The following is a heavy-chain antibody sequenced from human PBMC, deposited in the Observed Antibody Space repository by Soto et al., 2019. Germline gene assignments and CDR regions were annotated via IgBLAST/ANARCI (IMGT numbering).Heavy chain of an antibody. CDR2: IYPGDSDT. CDR1: GYSFTSYW. V-gene: IGHV5-51*01. Sequence: EVQLVQSGAEVKKPGESLKISCKGSGYSFTSYWIGWVRQMPGKGLEWMGIIYPGDSDTRYSPSFQGQVTISADKSISTAYLQSSSLKASDTAIYYCARTAAAGKYYYGVDVWGQGTTVTVSS. J-gene: IGHJ6*02. CDR3: ARTAAAGKYYYGVDV. D-gene: IGHD6-13*01.